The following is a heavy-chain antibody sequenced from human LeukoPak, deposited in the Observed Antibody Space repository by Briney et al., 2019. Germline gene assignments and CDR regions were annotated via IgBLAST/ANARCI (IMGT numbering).Heavy chain of an antibody. Sequence: GGSLRLSCAASGFTFSSYSMNWVRQAPGKGLEWVSSISSSSSYIYYADSVKGRFTISRDNAKNSLYLQMNSLRAEDTAVYYCASEEAPIYGSGSYPNHVLEENWGQGTLVTVSS. V-gene: IGHV3-21*01. CDR2: ISSSSSYI. CDR3: ASEEAPIYGSGSYPNHVLEEN. CDR1: GFTFSSYS. D-gene: IGHD3-10*01. J-gene: IGHJ4*02.